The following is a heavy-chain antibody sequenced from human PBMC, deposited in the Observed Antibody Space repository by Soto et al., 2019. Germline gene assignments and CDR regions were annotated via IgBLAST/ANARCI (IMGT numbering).Heavy chain of an antibody. V-gene: IGHV3-74*01. CDR3: ARDRRIAAAGSVRYYYYGMDV. D-gene: IGHD6-13*01. J-gene: IGHJ6*02. Sequence: PWGSLRLSCAASGFTFSSYWMHWVRQAPGKGLVWVSRINSDGSSTSYADSVKGRFTISRDNAKNTLYLQMNSLRAEDTAVYYCARDRRIAAAGSVRYYYYGMDVWGQGTTVTSP. CDR2: INSDGSST. CDR1: GFTFSSYW.